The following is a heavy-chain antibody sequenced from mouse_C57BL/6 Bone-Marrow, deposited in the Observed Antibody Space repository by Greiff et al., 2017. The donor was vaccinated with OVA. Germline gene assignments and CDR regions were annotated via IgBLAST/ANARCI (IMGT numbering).Heavy chain of an antibody. CDR1: GYTFTDYY. D-gene: IGHD4-1*01. CDR2: INPYNGGT. V-gene: IGHV1-19*01. Sequence: VQLQQSGPVLVKPGASVKMSCKASGYTFTDYYMNWVKQSHGKSLEWIGVINPYNGGTSYNQKFKGKATLTVDKSSSTAYMERNSLTSEDSAVYYCARTLGYYFDYWGQGTTLTVSS. CDR3: ARTLGYYFDY. J-gene: IGHJ2*01.